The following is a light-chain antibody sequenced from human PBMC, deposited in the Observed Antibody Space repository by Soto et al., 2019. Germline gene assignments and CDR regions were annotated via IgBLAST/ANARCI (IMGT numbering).Light chain of an antibody. J-gene: IGKJ4*01. V-gene: IGKV1-39*01. CDR2: AAS. Sequence: IQLTQSPSSLPARAGDRVTVTRMASQSIRGYLNWYQHKPGTAPKLLIFAASRLQTGVPLRFSGSGSGTNFTLTISNLHPEDFATYSCQQTYRIPLTFGGGTKVDIK. CDR1: QSIRGY. CDR3: QQTYRIPLT.